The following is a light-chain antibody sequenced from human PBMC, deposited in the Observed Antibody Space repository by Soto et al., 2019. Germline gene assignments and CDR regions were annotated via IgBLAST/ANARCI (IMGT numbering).Light chain of an antibody. Sequence: QSVLTQPRSVSGSPGQSVTISCTGTSSDVGGYSYVSWYQQRPGKAPKLMIYDVITRPSGVPDRFSGSKSGNTASLTISGLQAEDESDYYCCSYAGDYTFVFGTGTKLTVL. V-gene: IGLV2-11*01. CDR1: SSDVGGYSY. CDR2: DVI. CDR3: CSYAGDYTFV. J-gene: IGLJ1*01.